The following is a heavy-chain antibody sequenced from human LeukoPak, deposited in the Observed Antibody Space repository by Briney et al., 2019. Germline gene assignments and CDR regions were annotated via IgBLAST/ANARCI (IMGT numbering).Heavy chain of an antibody. CDR2: ISSSSSYI. Sequence: GGSLRLSRAASGFTFSSYNMNWVRQTPGKGLEWVSSISSSSSYIYYADSVKGRFTISRDNAKNSLYLQVSSLRAEDSAVYYCARNGIVGATGAFDIWGQGTMVTVSS. CDR1: GFTFSSYN. CDR3: ARNGIVGATGAFDI. J-gene: IGHJ3*02. D-gene: IGHD1-26*01. V-gene: IGHV3-21*01.